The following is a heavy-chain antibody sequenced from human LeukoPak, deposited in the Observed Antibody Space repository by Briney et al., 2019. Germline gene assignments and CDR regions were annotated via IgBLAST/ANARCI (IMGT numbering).Heavy chain of an antibody. Sequence: LGESLKISCKGSGYSFTSYWIGWVRQMPGKGLEWMGIIYPGDSDTRYSPSFQGQVTISADKSISTAYLQWSSLKASDTAMYYCARLYDSSGYYYRYFDYWGQGTLVTVSS. CDR1: GYSFTSYW. V-gene: IGHV5-51*01. D-gene: IGHD3-22*01. J-gene: IGHJ4*02. CDR2: IYPGDSDT. CDR3: ARLYDSSGYYYRYFDY.